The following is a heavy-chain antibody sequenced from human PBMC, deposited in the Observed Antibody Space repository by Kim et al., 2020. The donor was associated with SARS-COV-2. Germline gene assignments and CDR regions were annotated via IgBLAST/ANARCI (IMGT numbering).Heavy chain of an antibody. D-gene: IGHD5-12*01. CDR3: AKNECVGGRWLQLGYFDY. CDR2: ISGSGGST. Sequence: GGSLRLSCAASGFTFSSYAMSWVRQAPGKGLEWVSAISGSGGSTYYADSVKGRFTISRDNSKNTLYLQMNSLRAEDTAVYYCAKNECVGGRWLQLGYFDYVGQGTLCSVSS. V-gene: IGHV3-23*01. CDR1: GFTFSSYA. J-gene: IGHJ4*02.